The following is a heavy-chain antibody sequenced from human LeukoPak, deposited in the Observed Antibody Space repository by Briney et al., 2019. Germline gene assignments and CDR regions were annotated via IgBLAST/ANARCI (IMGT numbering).Heavy chain of an antibody. V-gene: IGHV3-23*01. D-gene: IGHD6-13*01. CDR2: ISHSGAT. CDR3: TRRSHASPAGYSPFFDS. J-gene: IGHJ4*02. Sequence: GGSLRLSCGGSGFPFSSYTINWVRQGPGKGMEWASTISHSGATYYADSVKGRFTISRDNSKNTVFLQMNSLRAEDTALYFCTRRSHASPAGYSPFFDSWGQGTLVTVSS. CDR1: GFPFSSYT.